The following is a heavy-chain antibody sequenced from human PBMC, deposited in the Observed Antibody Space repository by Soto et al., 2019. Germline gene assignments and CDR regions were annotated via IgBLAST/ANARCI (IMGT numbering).Heavy chain of an antibody. CDR3: ARGWPGGVNGMDV. CDR1: GGSISSGGYY. Sequence: SGTLSLTCTVSGGSISSGGYYWSWIRQHPGKGLEWIGYIYYSGSTYYNPSLKSRVTISVDTSKNQFSLKLSSVTAADTAVYYCARGWPGGVNGMDVWGQGTTVTVSS. V-gene: IGHV4-31*03. CDR2: IYYSGST. D-gene: IGHD6-25*01. J-gene: IGHJ6*02.